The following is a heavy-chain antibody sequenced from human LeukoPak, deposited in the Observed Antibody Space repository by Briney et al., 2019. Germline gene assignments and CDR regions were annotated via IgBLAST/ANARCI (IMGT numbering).Heavy chain of an antibody. CDR3: ARGGGSSWLSPLDY. J-gene: IGHJ4*02. D-gene: IGHD6-13*01. Sequence: SETLSLTCTVSGYSISSGYYWGWIRQPPGKGLEWIGGIYHSGSTYYNPSLKSRVTISVDTSKNHFSLKLTSVTAADTAVYYCARGGGSSWLSPLDYWGQGALVTVSS. V-gene: IGHV4-38-2*02. CDR1: GYSISSGYY. CDR2: IYHSGST.